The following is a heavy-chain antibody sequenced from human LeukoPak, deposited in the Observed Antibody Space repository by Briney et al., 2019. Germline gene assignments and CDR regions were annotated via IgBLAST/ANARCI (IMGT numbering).Heavy chain of an antibody. CDR3: ARDHLGYGSGSPFDY. D-gene: IGHD3-10*01. Sequence: SVKVSCKASGGTFSSYAISWVRQAPGQGLEWMGGIIPIFATANHAEKFQGRATITAGESTSTAYMELSSLRSEDTAVYYCARDHLGYGSGSPFDYWGQGTLVTVSS. J-gene: IGHJ4*02. V-gene: IGHV1-69*13. CDR2: IIPIFATA. CDR1: GGTFSSYA.